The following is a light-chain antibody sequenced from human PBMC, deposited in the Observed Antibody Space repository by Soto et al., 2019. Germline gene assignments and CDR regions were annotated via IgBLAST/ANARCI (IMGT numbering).Light chain of an antibody. J-gene: IGKJ2*03. Sequence: IVLTQSPGTLSLSPGERATLSCRASQSVSSSDLAWYQQKPGQAPRLLIYGASSRATGIPDRFSGSGSGTDFTLTISRLEPEDVGVYYCQQYGSSPYSFGPGTKLEIK. CDR2: GAS. V-gene: IGKV3-20*01. CDR3: QQYGSSPYS. CDR1: QSVSSSD.